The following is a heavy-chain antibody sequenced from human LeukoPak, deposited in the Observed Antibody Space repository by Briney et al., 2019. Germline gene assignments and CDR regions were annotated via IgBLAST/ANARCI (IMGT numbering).Heavy chain of an antibody. J-gene: IGHJ1*01. CDR1: GFSFSNYE. CDR2: ISSSGRTI. D-gene: IGHD3-10*01. V-gene: IGHV3-48*03. CDR3: ARSMVRETVDF. Sequence: GGSLRLSRAASGFSFSNYEMTWVRQAPGKGLEYIAYISSSGRTISYADSVRGRFTVSRDDAKSSVLLQMNRLRAEDSALYYCARSMVRETVDFWGQGTLVTVSS.